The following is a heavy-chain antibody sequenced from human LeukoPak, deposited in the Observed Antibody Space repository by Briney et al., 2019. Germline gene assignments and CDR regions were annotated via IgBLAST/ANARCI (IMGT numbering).Heavy chain of an antibody. CDR1: AGSFSSGEYY. V-gene: IGHV4-30-4*08. Sequence: PSQTLSLTCTVSAGSFSSGEYYWSWIRQPPGKGLEWIGYIYYSGRTYYNPSLKSRLPITVDTSKNQFSLKLNSGTAADTAVYYCARYCDFLSYMDVWGKGTTVTVSS. J-gene: IGHJ6*03. CDR3: ARYCDFLSYMDV. CDR2: IYYSGRT. D-gene: IGHD3/OR15-3a*01.